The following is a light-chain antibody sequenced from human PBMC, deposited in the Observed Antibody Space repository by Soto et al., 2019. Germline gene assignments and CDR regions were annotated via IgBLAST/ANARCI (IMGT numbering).Light chain of an antibody. CDR2: GAS. CDR1: QSVSSSY. J-gene: IGKJ2*01. CDR3: HQYGSSPRT. V-gene: IGKV3-20*01. Sequence: EIVLTQSPGTLSLSPGERGTLSCRASQSVSSSYLAWYQQKPGQAPRLLIYGASNRATGIPDRFSGSGSGTDFTLTISRLEPEDFAVYYCHQYGSSPRTFGQGTKLEIK.